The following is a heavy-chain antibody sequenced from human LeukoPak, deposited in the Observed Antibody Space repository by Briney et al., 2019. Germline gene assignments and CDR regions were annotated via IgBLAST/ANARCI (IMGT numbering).Heavy chain of an antibody. Sequence: GGSLRLSCAASGFTFTTRGMHWVRQAPGKGPQWVAFAGNDGRIKYNENSVEGRFTISRDNSKNTLYLQMNSLRPEDTAVYYCARESSGYFYWGQGTLVTVSS. V-gene: IGHV3-30*02. CDR2: AGNDGRIK. CDR1: GFTFTTRG. J-gene: IGHJ4*02. CDR3: ARESSGYFY. D-gene: IGHD3-22*01.